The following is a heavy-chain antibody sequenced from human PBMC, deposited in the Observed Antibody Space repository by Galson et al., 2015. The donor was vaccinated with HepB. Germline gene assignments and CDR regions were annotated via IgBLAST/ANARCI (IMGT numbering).Heavy chain of an antibody. CDR1: GFTFSNAW. Sequence: LRLSCAASGFTFSNAWMSWVRQAPGKGLELVGRIKSKTDGGTTDYAAPVKGRFTISRDDSKNTLYLQVNSLKTEDTAVYYCTTIRRNGYLIGYYFDYWGQGTLVTVSS. D-gene: IGHD5-24*01. V-gene: IGHV3-15*01. J-gene: IGHJ4*02. CDR3: TTIRRNGYLIGYYFDY. CDR2: IKSKTDGGTT.